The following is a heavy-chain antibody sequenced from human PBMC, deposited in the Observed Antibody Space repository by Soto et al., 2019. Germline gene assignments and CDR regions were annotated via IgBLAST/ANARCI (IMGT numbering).Heavy chain of an antibody. CDR3: ARGPTDYYDNSANYFLDY. Sequence: QVQLVQSGAEVKKPGASVKVSCKASGYTFITYGVSWVRQAPGQGLDWLGWISTYNGNTRYAERLQGRVTMTTDTTTNTAYMELRNLRSDDTAVYYCARGPTDYYDNSANYFLDYWGQGTVVTVSS. D-gene: IGHD3-22*01. CDR1: GYTFITYG. CDR2: ISTYNGNT. V-gene: IGHV1-18*01. J-gene: IGHJ4*02.